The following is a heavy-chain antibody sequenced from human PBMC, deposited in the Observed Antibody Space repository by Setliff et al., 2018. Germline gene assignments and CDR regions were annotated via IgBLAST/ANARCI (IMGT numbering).Heavy chain of an antibody. CDR3: ARDVRVASSSWFKSAFDI. J-gene: IGHJ3*02. D-gene: IGHD6-13*01. CDR2: INHSGST. CDR1: GGSFSGYY. Sequence: LSLTFAVYGGSFSGYYWSWIRQPPGKGLEWIGEINHSGSTNYNPSLKSRVTISVDTSKNQFSLKLSSVTAADTAVYYCARDVRVASSSWFKSAFDIWGQGTMVTVSS. V-gene: IGHV4-34*01.